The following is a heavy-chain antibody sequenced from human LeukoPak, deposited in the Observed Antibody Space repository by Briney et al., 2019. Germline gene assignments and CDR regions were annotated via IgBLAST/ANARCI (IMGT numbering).Heavy chain of an antibody. CDR2: MNPNSGNT. D-gene: IGHD6-19*01. V-gene: IGHV1-8*01. Sequence: ASVKVSCKASGYTFTSYDINWVRQATGQGLEWMGWMNPNSGNTGYAQKFQGRVTFTRDTSATTVYVELSSLRSGDTAVYYCARDPFSSGYYSYFDYWGQGTLVTVSA. CDR3: ARDPFSSGYYSYFDY. CDR1: GYTFTSYD. J-gene: IGHJ4*02.